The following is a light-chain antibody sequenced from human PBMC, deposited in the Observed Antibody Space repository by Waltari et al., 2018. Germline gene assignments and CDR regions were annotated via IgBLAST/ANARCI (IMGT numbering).Light chain of an antibody. J-gene: IGLJ2*01. CDR3: TSQTLDVVLL. Sequence: QSALTQPASVSGSPGQSITIPCSGIGSAVGASAYVPWYQHHPDKAPQVIIYDVTNRPSGVSDRFSASKSANTASLTISGLQPEDEGDYYCTSQTLDVVLLFGGGTKLTVL. V-gene: IGLV2-14*03. CDR2: DVT. CDR1: GSAVGASAY.